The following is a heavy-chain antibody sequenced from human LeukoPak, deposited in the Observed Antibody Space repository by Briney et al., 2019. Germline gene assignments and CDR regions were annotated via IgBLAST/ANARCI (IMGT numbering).Heavy chain of an antibody. CDR1: GFTFSFSA. CDR3: AKGRGSSWFTSSYSMDV. V-gene: IGHV3-23*01. D-gene: IGHD6-13*01. CDR2: ISGSGGSS. J-gene: IGHJ6*03. Sequence: GGSLRLSCAASGFTFSFSAMTWVRQPPGKGLEWVAPISGSGGSSYYADSVKGRFTISRDNSKNTLYLQMNSLRAEDTAVYYCAKGRGSSWFTSSYSMDVWGKGTTVTVSS.